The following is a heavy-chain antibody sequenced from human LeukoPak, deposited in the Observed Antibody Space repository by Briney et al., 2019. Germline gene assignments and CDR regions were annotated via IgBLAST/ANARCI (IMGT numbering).Heavy chain of an antibody. V-gene: IGHV4-39*07. CDR2: INHSGST. J-gene: IGHJ5*02. CDR3: ARGRSGYGP. Sequence: SETLSLTCSVSSGSIISNNDYWSWIRQPPGKGLEWIGEINHSGSTNYNPSLKSRVTISVDTSKNQFSLKLSSVTAADTAVYYCARGRSGYGPWGQGTLVTVSS. D-gene: IGHD6-13*01. CDR1: SGSIISNNDY.